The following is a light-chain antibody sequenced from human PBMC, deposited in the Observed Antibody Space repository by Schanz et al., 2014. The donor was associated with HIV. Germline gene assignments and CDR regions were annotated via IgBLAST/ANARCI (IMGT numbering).Light chain of an antibody. Sequence: IVLTQSPGTLSLSPGEKATLSCKASQSVSSDLAWYQQNPGQAPRPLIYGASSRATDIPDRFSGSGSGTDFTLTISRLEPEDSAVYYCQQYGSSPYTFGQGTKLEIK. CDR3: QQYGSSPYT. J-gene: IGKJ2*01. CDR1: QSVSSD. V-gene: IGKV3-20*01. CDR2: GAS.